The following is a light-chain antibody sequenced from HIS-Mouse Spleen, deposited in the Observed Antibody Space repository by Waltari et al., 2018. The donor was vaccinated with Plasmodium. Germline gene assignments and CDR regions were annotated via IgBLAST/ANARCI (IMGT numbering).Light chain of an antibody. Sequence: DIVMTQSPDSLAVSLGERATINCKSSQSVLYSTNNKNYLAWYQQKPGQPRKLTIYWASTRESVVTDRFSGSGSGTDFTRTSSSLQDEDVAVYYCQQYYSTPHTFGGGTKVEIK. J-gene: IGKJ4*01. CDR1: QSVLYSTNNKNY. CDR3: QQYYSTPHT. V-gene: IGKV4-1*01. CDR2: WAS.